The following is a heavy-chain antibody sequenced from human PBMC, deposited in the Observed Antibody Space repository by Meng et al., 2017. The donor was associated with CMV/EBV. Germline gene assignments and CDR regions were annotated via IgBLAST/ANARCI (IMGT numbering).Heavy chain of an antibody. V-gene: IGHV3-20*04. CDR1: GFTFDDYG. J-gene: IGHJ5*02. D-gene: IGHD6-6*01. CDR2: INWNGGST. CDR3: ARDLGQLGPGDWFDP. Sequence: GGSLRLSCAASGFTFDDYGMSWVRQAPGKGLEWVSGINWNGGSTGYADSVKGRFTISRDNAKNSLYLQMNSLRAEDTAVYYCARDLGQLGPGDWFDPWGQGTLVTVSS.